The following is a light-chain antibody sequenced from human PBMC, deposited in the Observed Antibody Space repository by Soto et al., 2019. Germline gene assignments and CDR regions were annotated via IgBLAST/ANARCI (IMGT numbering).Light chain of an antibody. J-gene: IGKJ4*01. CDR2: KTS. CDR3: QQYNSYPLT. V-gene: IGKV1-5*03. CDR1: QTITPW. Sequence: DIQMTQSPSTLSASVGARVTITCRASQTITPWLAWYQQKPGKAPKLLIFKTSRLDSGVPSRFSGRGSETEFTLTISSLQPDDFATYYCQQYNSYPLTFGGGTKVEMK.